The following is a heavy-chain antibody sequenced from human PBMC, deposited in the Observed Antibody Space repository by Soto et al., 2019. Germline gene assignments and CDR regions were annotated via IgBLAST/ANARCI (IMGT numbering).Heavy chain of an antibody. Sequence: SVKVSCKASGFTFTSSAVQWVRQARGQRLEWIGWIVVGSGNTNYAQKFHERVTITRDMSTSTAYMELSSLRSEDTAVYYCAVPLAAAGRSREYYYYGMDVWGQGTTVTVS. D-gene: IGHD6-13*01. J-gene: IGHJ6*02. CDR2: IVVGSGNT. CDR1: GFTFTSSA. V-gene: IGHV1-58*01. CDR3: AVPLAAAGRSREYYYYGMDV.